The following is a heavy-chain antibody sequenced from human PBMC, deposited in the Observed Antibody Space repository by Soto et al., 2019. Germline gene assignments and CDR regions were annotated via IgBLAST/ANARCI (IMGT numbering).Heavy chain of an antibody. D-gene: IGHD6-19*01. CDR3: SGGTGWLVTD. CDR1: GFTFSGYW. Sequence: EVQLVESGGGLVQPGGSLRLSCAASGFTFSGYWMNWGRQAPGKGLEWVANVKQDGSERYYVNSVKGRFTISRDNAKKSLYLQMDSLRDEDTAVYYCSGGTGWLVTDWGQGTLVTVSS. V-gene: IGHV3-7*04. J-gene: IGHJ1*01. CDR2: VKQDGSER.